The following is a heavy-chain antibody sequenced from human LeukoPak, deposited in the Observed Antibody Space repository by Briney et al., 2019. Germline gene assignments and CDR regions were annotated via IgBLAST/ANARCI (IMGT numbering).Heavy chain of an antibody. V-gene: IGHV6-1*01. CDR2: TSYRSKWYN. J-gene: IGHJ4*02. CDR1: GDSVST. Sequence: SQTLSLTCAISGDSVSTRNWIRQSPSRGLEWLGRTSYRSKWYNDHAVSVKSRITITPDTSKNQFSLRLNSVTPEDTAVYYCAREAEITRFDYWGQGTLVTVSS. D-gene: IGHD5-24*01. CDR3: AREAEITRFDY.